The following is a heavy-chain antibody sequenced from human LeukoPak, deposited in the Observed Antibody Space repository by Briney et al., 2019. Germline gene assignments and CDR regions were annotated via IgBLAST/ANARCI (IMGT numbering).Heavy chain of an antibody. CDR3: AKSTYYYGSGLSFDY. CDR2: ISGSGGST. D-gene: IGHD3-10*01. Sequence: PGGSLRLSCAASGFTFSSYAMSWVRQAPGKGLEWVSAISGSGGSTYYADSVKGRFTISRDNSKNTLYLQMNSLRAEDTAVCYCAKSTYYYGSGLSFDYWGQGTLVTVSS. J-gene: IGHJ4*02. CDR1: GFTFSSYA. V-gene: IGHV3-23*01.